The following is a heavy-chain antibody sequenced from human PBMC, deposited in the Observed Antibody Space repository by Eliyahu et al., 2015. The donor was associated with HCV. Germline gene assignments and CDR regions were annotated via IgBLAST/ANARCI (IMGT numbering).Heavy chain of an antibody. CDR1: GFTFRDPP. D-gene: IGHD6-19*01. CDR3: ARDNSGYFDY. V-gene: IGHV3-30-3*01. CDR2: ILYDGTKK. Sequence: QVQLVESGGGVVXPGXSLXXXCAASGFTFRDPPLHWVRQAPGKGLEWVSLILYDGTKKYYADSVKGRFTISRDNSKNTLYLQMNSLRSEDTAVYYCARDNSGYFDYWGQGTLVTVSS. J-gene: IGHJ4*02.